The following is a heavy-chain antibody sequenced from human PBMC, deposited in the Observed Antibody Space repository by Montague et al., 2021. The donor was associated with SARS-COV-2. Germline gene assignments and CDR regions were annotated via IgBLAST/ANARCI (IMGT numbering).Heavy chain of an antibody. J-gene: IGHJ6*02. D-gene: IGHD2-15*01. CDR3: ARLGEDIVTNYYYGMDV. CDR1: GYSFTSYW. CDR2: IDPSDSYT. V-gene: IGHV5-10-1*01. Sequence: QSGAEVKKPGESLRISCKGSGYSFTSYWISWVRQMPGKGLEWMGRIDPSDSYTNYSPSFQGHVTISADKSISTAYLQWSSLKASDTAMYYGARLGEDIVTNYYYGMDVWGQGTTVTVSS.